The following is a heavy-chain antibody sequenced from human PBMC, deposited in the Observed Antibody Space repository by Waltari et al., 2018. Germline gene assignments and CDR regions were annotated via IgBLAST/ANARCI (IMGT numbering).Heavy chain of an antibody. J-gene: IGHJ3*02. CDR3: AGDGVLLPRWAFDI. CDR2: ISYDGSNK. CDR1: GFTFSSYA. D-gene: IGHD2-15*01. V-gene: IGHV3-30-3*01. Sequence: QVQLVESGGGVVQPGRSLRLSCAASGFTFSSYAMHWVRQAPGKGLEWVAVISYDGSNKYYADSVKGRFTISRDNSKNTLYLQMNSLRAEDTAVYYCAGDGVLLPRWAFDIWGQGTMVTVSS.